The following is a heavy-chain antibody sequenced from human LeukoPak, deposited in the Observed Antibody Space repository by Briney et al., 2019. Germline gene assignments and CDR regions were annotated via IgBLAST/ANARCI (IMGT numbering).Heavy chain of an antibody. CDR1: GFTFSSYS. D-gene: IGHD2-8*01. Sequence: GGSLRLSCAASGFTFSSYSMNWVRQAPGKGLVWVSSISSSSSYIYYADSVKGRFTISRDNAKNSLSLQMNSLRAEDTAVYYCARLGGGMVLDYWGQGTLVTVSS. J-gene: IGHJ4*02. V-gene: IGHV3-21*01. CDR3: ARLGGGMVLDY. CDR2: ISSSSSYI.